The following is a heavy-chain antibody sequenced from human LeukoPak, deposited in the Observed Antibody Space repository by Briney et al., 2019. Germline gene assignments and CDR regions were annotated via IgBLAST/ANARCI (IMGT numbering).Heavy chain of an antibody. D-gene: IGHD4-17*01. CDR1: GYNFTNYG. Sequence: ASVKVSCKASGYNFTNYGISWVRQAPGHGLEWIGWISVYSGDTNYAHKLQDRVTMTTDTSTSTAFMELRGLRSDDTAFYYCARAPSFGDYGGDYWGQGTLVTVSS. J-gene: IGHJ4*02. CDR2: ISVYSGDT. V-gene: IGHV1-18*01. CDR3: ARAPSFGDYGGDY.